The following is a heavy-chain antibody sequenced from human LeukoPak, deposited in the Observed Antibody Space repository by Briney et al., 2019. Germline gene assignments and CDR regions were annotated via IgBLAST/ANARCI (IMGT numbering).Heavy chain of an antibody. CDR2: INSGTDT. CDR3: ARHIPGYSSSLGY. V-gene: IGHV3-66*04. Sequence: GGSLRLSCTVSGFTFSSYTMSWVRQAPGKGLEWVSVINSGTDTYYTDSVKGRFTISRDNSKNTLYLQMNSLRAEDTAVYYCARHIPGYSSSLGYWGQGTLVTVSS. J-gene: IGHJ4*02. CDR1: GFTFSSYT. D-gene: IGHD6-13*01.